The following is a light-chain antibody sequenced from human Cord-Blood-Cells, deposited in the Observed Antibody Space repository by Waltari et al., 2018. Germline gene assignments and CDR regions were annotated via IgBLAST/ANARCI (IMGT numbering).Light chain of an antibody. CDR1: QSVSSN. CDR3: QQQNDWPPLYT. J-gene: IGKJ2*01. Sequence: EIVMTQPPATRSVSPGAGAPLSGRASQSVSSNLARYQQQPGQAPSILIYGASSRTTGSPARWSGSGAGTKFTPTISSRQSEDVSVEYCQQQNDWPPLYTFGQGTKVEIK. V-gene: IGKV3-15*01. CDR2: GAS.